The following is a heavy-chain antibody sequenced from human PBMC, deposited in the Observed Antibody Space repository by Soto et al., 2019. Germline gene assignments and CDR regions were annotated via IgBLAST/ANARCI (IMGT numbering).Heavy chain of an antibody. D-gene: IGHD1-26*01. CDR1: GFTFSTYA. J-gene: IGHJ4*02. CDR2: ISKDGNDQ. Sequence: QVQLVESGGGVVQPGMSLRLSCAASGFTFSTYAMHWVRQAPGKGLEWVAMISKDGNDQYYADSVKGRFTVSRDNSKNTVSLQMHSLRPEDTAFYYCAKDRWEFTRYFDSWGQGTLVTVSS. CDR3: AKDRWEFTRYFDS. V-gene: IGHV3-30*18.